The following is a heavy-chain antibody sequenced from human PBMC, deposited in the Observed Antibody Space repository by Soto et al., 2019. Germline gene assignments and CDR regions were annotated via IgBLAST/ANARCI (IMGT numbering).Heavy chain of an antibody. D-gene: IGHD2-2*01. Sequence: PGGSLRLSCAASGFTFGTYSMNWVRQAPGKGLEWVSGIYGNGGGTFYADSVKGRFTISRDNSRNTLYLQVNSLRAEDTAVYYCAKGSASSFGMDLCGQGTTVTVSS. CDR3: AKGSASSFGMDL. CDR1: GFTFGTYS. V-gene: IGHV3-23*01. J-gene: IGHJ6*02. CDR2: IYGNGGGT.